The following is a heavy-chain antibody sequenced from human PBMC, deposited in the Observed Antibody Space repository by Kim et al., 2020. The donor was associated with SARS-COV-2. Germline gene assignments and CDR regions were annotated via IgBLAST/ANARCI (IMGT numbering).Heavy chain of an antibody. CDR2: ISAYNGNT. V-gene: IGHV1-18*01. Sequence: ASVKVSCKASGYTFTSYGISWVRQAPGQGLEWMGWISAYNGNTNYAQKLQGRVTMTTDTSTSTAYMELRSLRSDDTAVYYCARSAQWLVSSSFGYWGQGTLVTVSS. CDR3: ARSAQWLVSSSFGY. D-gene: IGHD6-19*01. CDR1: GYTFTSYG. J-gene: IGHJ4*02.